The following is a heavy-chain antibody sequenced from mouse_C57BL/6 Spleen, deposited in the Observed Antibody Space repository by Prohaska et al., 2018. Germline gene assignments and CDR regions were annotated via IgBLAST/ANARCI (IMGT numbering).Heavy chain of an antibody. D-gene: IGHD1-1*01. V-gene: IGHV10-3*01. CDR1: GFTFNTYA. CDR3: VRDYYGSSYAMDY. J-gene: IGHJ4*01. Sequence: EVQLVESGGGLVQPKGSLKLSCAASGFTFNTYAMHWVRQAPGKGLEWFASIRSKSSNEAKYYADSVKDRFTISRDDSQSMLYLQMNNLKTEDTAMYYCVRDYYGSSYAMDYWGQGTSVTVSS. CDR2: IRSKSSNEAK.